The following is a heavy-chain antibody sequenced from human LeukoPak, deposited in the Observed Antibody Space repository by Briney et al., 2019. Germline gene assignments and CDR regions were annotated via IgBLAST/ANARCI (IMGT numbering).Heavy chain of an antibody. Sequence: GGSLTLSCAASQFTFSDHYMSWIRQAPGKGLEWLSYISESGTTVYYADSVKGRFTISRDNAKNSLYLQVSSLRAEDTAVYYCARGYGSSSGYYYYYYYMDVWGKGTTVAVSS. D-gene: IGHD6-6*01. CDR2: ISESGTTV. CDR3: ARGYGSSSGYYYYYYYMDV. CDR1: QFTFSDHY. J-gene: IGHJ6*03. V-gene: IGHV3-11*04.